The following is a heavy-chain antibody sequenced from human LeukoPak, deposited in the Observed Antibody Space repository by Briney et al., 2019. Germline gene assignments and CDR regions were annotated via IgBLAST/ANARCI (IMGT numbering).Heavy chain of an antibody. CDR1: GFTFSSYA. V-gene: IGHV3-23*01. J-gene: IGHJ4*02. CDR3: AAREKWIAARPIDY. Sequence: GGSLRLSCADSGFTFSSYAMSWVRQAPGKGLEWVSAISGSGGSTYYADSVKGRFTISRDNSKNTLYLQMNSLRAEDTAVYYCAAREKWIAARPIDYWGQGTLVTVSS. D-gene: IGHD6-6*01. CDR2: ISGSGGST.